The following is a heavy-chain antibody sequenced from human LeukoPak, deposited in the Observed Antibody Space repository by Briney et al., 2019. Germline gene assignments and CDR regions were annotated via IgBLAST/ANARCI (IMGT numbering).Heavy chain of an antibody. Sequence: GGSLRLSCAASGFTVSSNYMSWVRQAPGKGLEWVSVIYSGGSTYYADSVKGRFTISRDNATNSLYLQINSLRPEDMALYFCARGVGDYCSGGSCYYFDSWGQGTLVTVSS. V-gene: IGHV3-53*05. CDR2: IYSGGST. J-gene: IGHJ4*02. D-gene: IGHD2-15*01. CDR3: ARGVGDYCSGGSCYYFDS. CDR1: GFTVSSNY.